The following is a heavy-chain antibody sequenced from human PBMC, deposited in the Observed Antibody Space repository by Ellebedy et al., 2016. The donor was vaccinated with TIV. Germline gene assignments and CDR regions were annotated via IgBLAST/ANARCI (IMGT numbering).Heavy chain of an antibody. D-gene: IGHD3-22*01. CDR3: ARTYDPPWYYFDY. Sequence: MPSETLSLTCTVSGGSISNNYWSWIRQPPGKGLEWIGYIYYNGSTNFNPSLKSRVAISIDTSKNQFSLKLSSVTAADTAVYYCARTYDPPWYYFDYWGQGTLVTVSS. V-gene: IGHV4-59*08. J-gene: IGHJ4*02. CDR2: IYYNGST. CDR1: GGSISNNY.